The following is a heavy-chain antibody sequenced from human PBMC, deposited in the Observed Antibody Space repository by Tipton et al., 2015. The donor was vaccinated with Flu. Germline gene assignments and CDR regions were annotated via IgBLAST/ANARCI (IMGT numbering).Heavy chain of an antibody. D-gene: IGHD3-3*01. J-gene: IGHJ4*02. CDR2: IKSKTDGGTT. CDR3: TTEIIWSGYYRFDY. CDR1: GFTFSNAW. V-gene: IGHV3-15*01. Sequence: GSLRLSCAASGFTFSNAWMSWVRQAPGKGLEWVGRIKSKTDGGTTDYAAPVKGRFTISRDDSKNTLYLQMNSLKTEDTAVYYCTTEIIWSGYYRFDYWGQGTLVTVSS.